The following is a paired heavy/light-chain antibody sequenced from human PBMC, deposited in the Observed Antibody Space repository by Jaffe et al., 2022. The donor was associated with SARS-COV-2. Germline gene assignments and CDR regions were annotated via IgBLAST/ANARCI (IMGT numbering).Light chain of an antibody. J-gene: IGKJ4*01. V-gene: IGKV3-20*01. Sequence: EIVLTQSPGTLSLSPGERATLSCRASQSVSSSYLAWYQQKPGQAPRLLIYGASSRATGIPDRFSGSGSGTDFTLTISRLEPEDFAVYYCQQYGSSLSLTFGGGTKVEIK. CDR1: QSVSSSY. CDR2: GAS. CDR3: QQYGSSLSLT.
Heavy chain of an antibody. Sequence: QVQLVQSGAEVKKPGSSVKVSCKASGGTFSSYTISWVRQAPGQGLEWMGRIIPILGIANYAQKFQGRVTITADKSTSTAYMELSSLRSEDTAVYYCARDNIGGDILTGATYYYYGMDVWGQGTTVTVSS. D-gene: IGHD3-9*01. CDR2: IIPILGIA. CDR1: GGTFSSYT. V-gene: IGHV1-69*08. CDR3: ARDNIGGDILTGATYYYYGMDV. J-gene: IGHJ6*02.